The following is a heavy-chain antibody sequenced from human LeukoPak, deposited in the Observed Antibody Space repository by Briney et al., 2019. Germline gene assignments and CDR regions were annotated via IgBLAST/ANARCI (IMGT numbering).Heavy chain of an antibody. CDR1: GGSTSSSSYY. CDR2: IYYSGST. V-gene: IGHV4-39*07. Sequence: SETLSLTCTVSGGSTSSSSYYWGWIRQPPGKGLEWIGSIYYSGSTYYNPSLKSRVTISVDTSKNQFSLKLSSVTAADTAVYYCARDRIVVVHDAFDIWGQGTMVTVSS. J-gene: IGHJ3*02. D-gene: IGHD2-21*01. CDR3: ARDRIVVVHDAFDI.